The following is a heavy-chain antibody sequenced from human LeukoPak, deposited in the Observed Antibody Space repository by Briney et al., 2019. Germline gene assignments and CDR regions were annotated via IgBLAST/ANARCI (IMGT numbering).Heavy chain of an antibody. J-gene: IGHJ4*02. D-gene: IGHD3-22*01. V-gene: IGHV1-2*02. CDR2: INPNSGGT. CDR3: ASWGSYYYDSSGEYYFDY. Sequence: ASVKVSCKASGYTFTGYYMHWVRQAPGQGLEWMGWINPNSGGTNYAQKFQGRVTMTRDTSISTAYMELSSLRSEDTAVYYCASWGSYYYDSSGEYYFDYWGQGTLVTVSS. CDR1: GYTFTGYY.